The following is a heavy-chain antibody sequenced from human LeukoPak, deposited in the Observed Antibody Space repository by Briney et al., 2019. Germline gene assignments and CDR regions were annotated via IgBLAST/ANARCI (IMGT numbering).Heavy chain of an antibody. V-gene: IGHV3-64*01. CDR3: ARARSFLSYMDV. Sequence: GGSLRLSCAASGFTFSSYAMHWVRQAPGKGLEYVSAIRSNGGSTYYANSVKGRFTISRDNSKNTLYLQMGSLRAEDMAVYYCARARSFLSYMDVWGRGTTVTISS. CDR1: GFTFSSYA. D-gene: IGHD3-10*01. J-gene: IGHJ6*03. CDR2: IRSNGGST.